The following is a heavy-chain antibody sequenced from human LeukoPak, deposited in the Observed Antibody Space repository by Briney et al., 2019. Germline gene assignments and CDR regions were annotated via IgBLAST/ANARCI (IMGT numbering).Heavy chain of an antibody. V-gene: IGHV3-53*01. Sequence: GGSLRLSCAASEFSVGSNYMTWVRQAPGKGLEWVSLIYSGGSTYYADSVKGRFTISRDNSKNTLYLQMNSLRAEDTAVYYCAKDLRRSYYGSPPYDYWGQGTLVTVSS. J-gene: IGHJ4*02. CDR1: EFSVGSNY. D-gene: IGHD1-26*01. CDR3: AKDLRRSYYGSPPYDY. CDR2: IYSGGST.